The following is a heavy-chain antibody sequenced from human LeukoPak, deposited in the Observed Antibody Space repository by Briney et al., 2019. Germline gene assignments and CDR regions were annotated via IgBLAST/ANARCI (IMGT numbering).Heavy chain of an antibody. V-gene: IGHV1-69*04. CDR2: IIPILGIA. J-gene: IGHJ3*02. Sequence: GSSVKVSCQASGGTFSSYAISWVRQAPGQGLEWMGRIIPILGIANYAQKFQGRVTITADKSTSTAYMELSSLRSEDTAVYYCAREGRAPRGAFDIWGQGTMVTVSS. CDR1: GGTFSSYA. CDR3: AREGRAPRGAFDI.